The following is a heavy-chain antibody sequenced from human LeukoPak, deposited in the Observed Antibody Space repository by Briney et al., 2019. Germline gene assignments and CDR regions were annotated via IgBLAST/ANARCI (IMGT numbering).Heavy chain of an antibody. J-gene: IGHJ4*02. CDR1: GGSLSRSSYY. V-gene: IGHV4-39*07. Sequence: KSSETLSLTCTLSGGSLSRSSYYWGWIRQPPGKGLEWFGSIYYSGSTYYNPSLKSRVTISVDTSKNQFSLRLTSVTAADTAVYYCARDYPHTHGRAAGYWGQGTLVTVSS. CDR3: ARDYPHTHGRAAGY. CDR2: IYYSGST.